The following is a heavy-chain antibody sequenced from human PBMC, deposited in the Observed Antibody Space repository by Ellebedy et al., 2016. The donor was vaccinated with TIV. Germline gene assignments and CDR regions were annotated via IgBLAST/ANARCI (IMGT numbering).Heavy chain of an antibody. CDR1: GFTFWTYG. CDR2: TRHDESVK. Sequence: GESLKISCAASGFTFWTYGMHWVRQAPGKGLEWVAFTRHDESVKYYAVSVKGRFTISRDNSKSTLFLQMNNLRPADTAIYYCVKDRSIGVGDDYWGQGTLVTVSS. CDR3: VKDRSIGVGDDY. J-gene: IGHJ4*02. V-gene: IGHV3-30*02. D-gene: IGHD6-19*01.